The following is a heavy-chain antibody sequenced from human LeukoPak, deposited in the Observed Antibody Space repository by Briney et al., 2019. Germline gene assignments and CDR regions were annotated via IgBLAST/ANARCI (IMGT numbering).Heavy chain of an antibody. V-gene: IGHV3-48*03. D-gene: IGHD5-24*01. CDR3: ARKRLQIDY. CDR1: GFTFSSYE. J-gene: IGHJ4*02. CDR2: ISSSGSTI. Sequence: PGGSLRLSCAASGFTFSSYEMNWVRQAPGKGLEWVSYISSSGSTIYYADSVKGRFTISRDNAKNSLYLQMNSLRAEDTAVYYCARKRLQIDYWGQGTLVTVSS.